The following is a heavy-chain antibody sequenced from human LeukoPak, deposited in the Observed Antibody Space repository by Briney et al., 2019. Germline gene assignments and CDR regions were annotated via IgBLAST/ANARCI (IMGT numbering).Heavy chain of an antibody. CDR1: GGSISSGSYY. CDR3: ARHTMVRGEWYYYYYYYMDV. J-gene: IGHJ6*03. V-gene: IGHV4-61*02. CDR2: IYTSGST. D-gene: IGHD3-10*01. Sequence: PSETLSLTCTVSGGSISSGSYYWSWIRQPAGTGLEWIGRIYTSGSTNHNPSLKSRVTISLDTSKNQFSLRLRSVTAADTAVYYCARHTMVRGEWYYYYYYYMDVWGKGTTVTISS.